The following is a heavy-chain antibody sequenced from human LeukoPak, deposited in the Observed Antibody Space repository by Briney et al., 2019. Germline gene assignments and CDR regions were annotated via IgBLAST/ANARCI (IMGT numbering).Heavy chain of an antibody. CDR1: GFTFSSSA. D-gene: IGHD2-15*01. CDR2: ISDTGRLS. J-gene: IGHJ1*01. Sequence: GGSLRLSCAASGFTFSSSAMSWVRQAPGKGLEWVAAISDTGRLSYCADSVNGRFTISRDNSKNTLSLQMNSLRAADTAVYYCARDDCSGGSCYSDLTWGQGTLVTVSS. CDR3: ARDDCSGGSCYSDLT. V-gene: IGHV3-23*01.